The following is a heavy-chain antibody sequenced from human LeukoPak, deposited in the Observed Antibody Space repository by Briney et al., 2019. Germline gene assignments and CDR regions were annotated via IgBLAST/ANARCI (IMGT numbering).Heavy chain of an antibody. CDR2: IYYSGST. D-gene: IGHD5-18*01. V-gene: IGHV4-39*02. CDR3: AKDIRRGYNYGYDQFAY. CDR1: GGSISSSSYY. Sequence: KPSETLSLTCTVSGGSISSSSYYWGWIRQPPGKGLEWIGSIYYSGSTYYNPSLKSRVTISVDTSKNQFSLKLSSVTAADTAVYYCAKDIRRGYNYGYDQFAYWGLGTLVTVSS. J-gene: IGHJ4*02.